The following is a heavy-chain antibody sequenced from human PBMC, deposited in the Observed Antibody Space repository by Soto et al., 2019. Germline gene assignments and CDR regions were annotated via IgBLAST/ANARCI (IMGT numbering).Heavy chain of an antibody. CDR2: IYYTGGT. J-gene: IGHJ1*01. CDR3: ARGGSGWAEYFQH. V-gene: IGHV4-30-4*08. CDR1: GGSIGSTDSY. D-gene: IGHD6-25*01. Sequence: QVQLQESGPGLVEPSQTLSLTCTVSGGSIGSTDSYWSWTRRPPGKGLEWIGYIYYTGGTFYNPSLTSRLTISLETSSNQFSLTLTSVTAIDTVIYYCARGGSGWAEYFQHWGKGTLVAVSS.